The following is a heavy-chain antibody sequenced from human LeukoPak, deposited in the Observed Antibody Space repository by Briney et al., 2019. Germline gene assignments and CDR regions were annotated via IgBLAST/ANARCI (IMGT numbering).Heavy chain of an antibody. D-gene: IGHD3-9*01. J-gene: IGHJ5*02. CDR3: AREVGGYVLTGYGEDWFDP. CDR2: IYYSGST. V-gene: IGHV4-59*11. CDR1: GGSISSHS. Sequence: SETLSLTCTASGGSISSHSRSWIRQPPGKGLEWIGYIYYSGSTSYNASLKSRVTILVDTTTKQVSLKLSSVTAADTAVYDCAREVGGYVLTGYGEDWFDPWGQGTLVTVSS.